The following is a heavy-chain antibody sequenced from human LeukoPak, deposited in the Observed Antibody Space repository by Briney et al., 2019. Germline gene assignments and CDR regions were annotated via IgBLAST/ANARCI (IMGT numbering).Heavy chain of an antibody. D-gene: IGHD4-11*01. J-gene: IGHJ6*03. V-gene: IGHV1-18*03. Sequence: APVKVSYTASGYTFTSYGISWVRQAPGQRLEWMGWIRANNGDTNYAQKLQGRVTITTDPSTRPAYMGVRRLRAYDLAVYYCATVTIDYYYYMDVWGKGTTVTVSS. CDR3: ATVTIDYYYYMDV. CDR1: GYTFTSYG. CDR2: IRANNGDT.